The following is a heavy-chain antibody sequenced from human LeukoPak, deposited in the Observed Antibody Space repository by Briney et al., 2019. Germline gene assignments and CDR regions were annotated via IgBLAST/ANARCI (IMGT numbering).Heavy chain of an antibody. CDR2: ISDSGGSS. D-gene: IGHD2-21*02. V-gene: IGHV3-23*01. J-gene: IGHJ4*02. Sequence: PGGSLRLSCAASGFRFTDYAMSWVRQAPGKGLQWVSGISDSGGSSYYTDSVKGRFTISRDNSKNTVFLGMNNLRVEDTAVYFCARHDGYIPWWGQGSLVTVSS. CDR1: GFRFTDYA. CDR3: ARHDGYIPW.